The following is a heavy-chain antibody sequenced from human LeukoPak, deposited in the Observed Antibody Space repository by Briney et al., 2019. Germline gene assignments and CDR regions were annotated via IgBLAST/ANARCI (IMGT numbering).Heavy chain of an antibody. CDR1: GFTFSGSA. J-gene: IGHJ4*02. V-gene: IGHV3-23*01. CDR3: AKRDY. CDR2: ISGSGGTT. Sequence: PGGSLRLSCAASGFTFSGSAMNWVRQAPGKGLEWVSPISGSGGTTYYADSVKGRFTTSRDNSKNTLYLQMNSLRGEDTAVYYCAKRDYWGQGTLVTVSS.